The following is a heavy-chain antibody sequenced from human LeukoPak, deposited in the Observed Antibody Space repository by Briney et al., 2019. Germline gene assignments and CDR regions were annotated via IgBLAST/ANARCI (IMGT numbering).Heavy chain of an antibody. CDR1: GYTFTNYP. CDR2: INTNTGNP. CDR3: ARDTYCTGGRCYSRVGY. V-gene: IGHV7-4-1*02. J-gene: IGHJ4*02. Sequence: ASVKVSCQASGYTFTNYPMNWVRQAPGQGLEWMGWINTNTGNPMYARGFTERFVFSWDTSVTTAYLQINSLKPEDTAVYFCARDTYCTGGRCYSRVGYWGQGTVVTVSS. D-gene: IGHD2-15*01.